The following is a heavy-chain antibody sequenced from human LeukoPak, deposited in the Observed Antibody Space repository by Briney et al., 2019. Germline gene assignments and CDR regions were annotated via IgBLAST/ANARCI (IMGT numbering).Heavy chain of an antibody. CDR3: ARAPERLAAIDY. J-gene: IGHJ4*02. V-gene: IGHV4-59*01. CDR2: IYYSGSI. CDR1: GDSISNYY. Sequence: SETLSLTCTVSGDSISNYYWAWIRQPPGKGLEWIGYIYYSGSINYNPSLKSRVTISVDTSKTQFSLKLNSVTAADTAVYFRARAPERLAAIDYWGQGTLVTVSS. D-gene: IGHD2-15*01.